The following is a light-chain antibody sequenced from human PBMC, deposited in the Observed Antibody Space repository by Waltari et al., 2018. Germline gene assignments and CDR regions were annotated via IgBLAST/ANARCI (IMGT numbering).Light chain of an antibody. CDR1: QRVSSSY. Sequence: EIVLTQSPGTLSLSPGERDTLSCSASQRVSSSYLAWYQQKPGQAPKLLIYGASRRATGIPDRFSGSGSGTDFTLTISRLEPEDFAVYYCQQYGSSPPQTFGQGTKVEIK. CDR3: QQYGSSPPQT. V-gene: IGKV3-20*01. J-gene: IGKJ1*01. CDR2: GAS.